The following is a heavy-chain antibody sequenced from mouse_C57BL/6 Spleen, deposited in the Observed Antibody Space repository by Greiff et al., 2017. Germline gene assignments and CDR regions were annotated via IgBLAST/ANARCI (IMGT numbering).Heavy chain of an antibody. J-gene: IGHJ3*01. V-gene: IGHV3-1*01. CDR3: ARGYYGSSPFAY. Sequence: DVQLQESGPGMVKPSQSLSLTCTVTGYSITSGYDWHWVRHFPGNKLEWMGYISYSGSTNYNPSLKSRISITNDTSKNHFFLKLNSVTTEDTATYYCARGYYGSSPFAYWGQGTLVTVSA. CDR1: GYSITSGYD. D-gene: IGHD1-1*01. CDR2: ISYSGST.